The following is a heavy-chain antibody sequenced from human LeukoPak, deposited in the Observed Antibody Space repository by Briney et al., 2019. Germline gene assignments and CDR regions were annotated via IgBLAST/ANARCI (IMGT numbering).Heavy chain of an antibody. Sequence: ASVKVSCKASGYTFTGYYMNWVRQAPGQGLEWMGWINPNSGGTNYAQKFQGRVTMTRDTSISTAYMELSRLRSDDTAVYYCARDLNRFGVYSSGFRKDDYWGQGTLVTVSS. J-gene: IGHJ4*02. D-gene: IGHD6-19*01. CDR3: ARDLNRFGVYSSGFRKDDY. CDR2: INPNSGGT. CDR1: GYTFTGYY. V-gene: IGHV1-2*02.